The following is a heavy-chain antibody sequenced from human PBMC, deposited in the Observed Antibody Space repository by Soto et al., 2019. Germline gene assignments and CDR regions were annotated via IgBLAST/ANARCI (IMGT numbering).Heavy chain of an antibody. CDR3: ARHIWFGGNYYLDY. CDR1: GGAISSSSYY. V-gene: IGHV4-39*01. Sequence: LQLQASGAGLVKPSETLSLTCTISGGAISSSSYYWGWIRQPQGKGMEWIGSIYYSGSTYYNPSHKSRFTISVHTSKNPYPLKLCSAGAADTAVYSCARHIWFGGNYYLDYWGQGTLVTVSS. D-gene: IGHD3-10*01. CDR2: IYYSGST. J-gene: IGHJ4*02.